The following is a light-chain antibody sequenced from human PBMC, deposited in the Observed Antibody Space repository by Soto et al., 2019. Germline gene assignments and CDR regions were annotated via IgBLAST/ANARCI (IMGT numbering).Light chain of an antibody. Sequence: QSALTQPASVSGSPGQSITISCTGTSSDVGGYNYVSWYQQHPGKAPKLMIYDVSNRPSGVSNRFSGSKSGNTASLTISGLQAEEEADYYCTSYTSSTHVVFGGGTKVTAL. CDR2: DVS. CDR3: TSYTSSTHVV. J-gene: IGLJ2*01. CDR1: SSDVGGYNY. V-gene: IGLV2-14*01.